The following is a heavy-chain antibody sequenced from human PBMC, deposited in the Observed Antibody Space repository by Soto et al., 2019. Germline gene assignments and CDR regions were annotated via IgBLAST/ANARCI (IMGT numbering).Heavy chain of an antibody. V-gene: IGHV1-69*12. D-gene: IGHD2-15*01. CDR2: IIPIFGTA. CDR1: GGTFSSYA. Sequence: QVQLVQSGAEVKKPGSSVKVSCKASGGTFSSYAISWVRQAPGQGLEWMGGIIPIFGTANYAQKFQGRVTSTADESTAPAYMELSSLRSEDTAVYYCAVEIVVVVAAQPPYYYYYGMDVWGKGPRSPSPQ. J-gene: IGHJ6*01. CDR3: AVEIVVVVAAQPPYYYYYGMDV.